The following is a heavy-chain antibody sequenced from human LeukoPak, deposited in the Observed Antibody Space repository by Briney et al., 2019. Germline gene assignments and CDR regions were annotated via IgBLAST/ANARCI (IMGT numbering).Heavy chain of an antibody. V-gene: IGHV3-30*18. D-gene: IGHD6-13*01. CDR2: ISYDGRDI. Sequence: GGSLRLSCAASGFTFRSYGMHWVRQAPGKGLEWVAVISYDGRDIHYADSVRGRFTISRDNPKNTLYLLVNSLRAEDTAVYYCAKDGSIAAADYYFDYWGQGTLVTVS. J-gene: IGHJ4*02. CDR1: GFTFRSYG. CDR3: AKDGSIAAADYYFDY.